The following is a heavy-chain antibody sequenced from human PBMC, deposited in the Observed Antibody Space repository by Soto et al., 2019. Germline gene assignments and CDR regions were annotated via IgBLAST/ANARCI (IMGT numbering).Heavy chain of an antibody. CDR3: TKTSGYSSSDRLQH. J-gene: IGHJ1*01. CDR1: GFTFSAYG. Sequence: QVQLVESGGGVVQPGRSLRLSCAASGFTFSAYGMHWVRQAPGKGLEWVALISYDGSHKYYADSVKGRFTISRDNSKNTLYLQMNSLRAEDTAVYFCTKTSGYSSSDRLQHWGQGTLVTVSS. CDR2: ISYDGSHK. V-gene: IGHV3-30*18. D-gene: IGHD6-13*01.